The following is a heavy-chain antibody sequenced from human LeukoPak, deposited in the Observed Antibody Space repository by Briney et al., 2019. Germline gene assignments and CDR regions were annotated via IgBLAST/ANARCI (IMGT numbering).Heavy chain of an antibody. CDR2: IYYSGST. V-gene: IGHV4-30-4*01. CDR1: GGSISSGDYY. CDR3: ARGGQIVGVIAVTFDY. D-gene: IGHD2-15*01. Sequence: SETLSLTCTVSGGSISSGDYYWSWIRQPPGKGLEWIGYIYYSGSTYYNPSLKSRVTISVDTSKNQFSLKLSSVTAADTAVYYCARGGQIVGVIAVTFDYWGQGTLVPVSS. J-gene: IGHJ4*02.